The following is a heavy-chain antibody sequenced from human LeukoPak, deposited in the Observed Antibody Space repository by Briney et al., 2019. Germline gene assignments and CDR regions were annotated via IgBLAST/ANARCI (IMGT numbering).Heavy chain of an antibody. J-gene: IGHJ3*02. CDR3: ARLGELRWARAALDI. CDR1: GFTFSDFW. D-gene: IGHD1-26*01. Sequence: GGSLRLSCAASGFTFSDFWMSWVRQAPGKGLEWVAHIKRDGSEKYYVDSVKGRFTISRDNAKNSLYLQMNSLRAEDTAVYYCARLGELRWARAALDIWGQGTMVTVSS. V-gene: IGHV3-7*01. CDR2: IKRDGSEK.